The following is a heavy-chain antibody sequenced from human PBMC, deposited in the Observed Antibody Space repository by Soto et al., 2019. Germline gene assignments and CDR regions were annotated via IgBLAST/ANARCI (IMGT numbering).Heavy chain of an antibody. J-gene: IGHJ4*02. CDR3: ARDRITGTTGVFDY. D-gene: IGHD1-7*01. CDR1: GFTFSSYA. Sequence: GGSLRLSCAASGFTFSSYAMHWVRQAPGKGLEWVAVISYDGGNKYYADSVKGRFTISRDNSKNTLYLQMNSLRAEDTAVYYCARDRITGTTGVFDYWGQGTLVTVSS. CDR2: ISYDGGNK. V-gene: IGHV3-30-3*01.